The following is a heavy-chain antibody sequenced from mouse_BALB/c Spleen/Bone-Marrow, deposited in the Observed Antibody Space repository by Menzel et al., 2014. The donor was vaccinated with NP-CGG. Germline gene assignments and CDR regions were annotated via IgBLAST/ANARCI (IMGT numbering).Heavy chain of an antibody. CDR3: AIYYYGSSYAMDY. D-gene: IGHD1-1*01. J-gene: IGHJ4*01. Sequence: EVKLVVSGPELVKPGASVKIPCKASGYTFTDYNMDWVKQSHGKSLEWIGDINPNNGGTIYNQKFKGKATLTVDKSSSTAYMELRSLTSEDTAVYYCAIYYYGSSYAMDYWGQGTSVTVPS. CDR1: GYTFTDYN. CDR2: INPNNGGT. V-gene: IGHV1-18*01.